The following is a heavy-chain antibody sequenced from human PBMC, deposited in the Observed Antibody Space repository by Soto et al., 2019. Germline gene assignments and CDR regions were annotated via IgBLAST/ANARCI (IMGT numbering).Heavy chain of an antibody. CDR1: GFTFSDYY. CDR2: ISTGGSTI. CDR3: ARGFMYYYYMDV. D-gene: IGHD3-16*01. Sequence: PGGSLRLSCAASGFTFSDYYMSCIRQAPGKGLEWVSYISTGGSTIYYADSVKGRFTISRDNAKNSLYLQMNSLRAEDTAVYYCARGFMYYYYMDVWGKGTTVTVSS. J-gene: IGHJ6*03. V-gene: IGHV3-11*01.